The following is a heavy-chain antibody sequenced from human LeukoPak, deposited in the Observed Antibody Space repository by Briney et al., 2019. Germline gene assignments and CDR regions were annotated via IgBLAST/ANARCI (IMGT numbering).Heavy chain of an antibody. CDR3: ARGDGGSYYVSS. D-gene: IGHD1-26*01. Sequence: SETLSLTCAVYGGSFSGYYWSWLRQPPGKGLEGIGEINHSGSTNYNPSLKSRVTISVDTSKNQFSVKLSSVTAADTAVHYCARGDGGSYYVSSWGQGTLVTVSS. J-gene: IGHJ4*02. V-gene: IGHV4-34*01. CDR1: GGSFSGYY. CDR2: INHSGST.